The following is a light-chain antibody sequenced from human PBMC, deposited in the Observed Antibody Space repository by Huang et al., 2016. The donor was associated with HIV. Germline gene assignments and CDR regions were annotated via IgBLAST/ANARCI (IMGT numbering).Light chain of an antibody. J-gene: IGKJ1*01. CDR2: DTS. V-gene: IGKV3-11*01. Sequence: EILLTQSPATLSLSPGERATLACRASQRVSSYLAWYQQKPGQAPRLVIDDTSNRAAGSPARFSGSGSGTDFTLTISSLEPEDFAVYYCQQRDNWHWPFGQGTKVEIK. CDR1: QRVSSY. CDR3: QQRDNWHWP.